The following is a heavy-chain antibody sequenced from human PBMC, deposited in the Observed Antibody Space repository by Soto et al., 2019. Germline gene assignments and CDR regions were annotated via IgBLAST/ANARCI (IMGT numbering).Heavy chain of an antibody. V-gene: IGHV1-18*04. D-gene: IGHD1-26*01. CDR3: ARDNGVGGAAGSFAI. Sequence: ASVKVSCKASGYTFNTYGLSWVRQAPGQGLEWMGWISAYNGNTNSAQKFQGRVSMTTDTSTNTGYMELRSLGSDDTAVYYCARDNGVGGAAGSFAIWGQGTVVTVSS. CDR2: ISAYNGNT. CDR1: GYTFNTYG. J-gene: IGHJ3*02.